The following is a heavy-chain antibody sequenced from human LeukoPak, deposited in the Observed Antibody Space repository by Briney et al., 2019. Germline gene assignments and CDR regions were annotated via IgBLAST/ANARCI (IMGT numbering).Heavy chain of an antibody. V-gene: IGHV3-74*01. CDR3: AREKSRYYYDSSGYPDAFDI. CDR1: GFTFSNYW. Sequence: PGGSLRLSCAASGFTFSNYWMHWVRQGPGKGLEWVSHINGDGNTPSYADFVKGRFTISRDNAKNSLYLQMNSLRAEDTAVYYCAREKSRYYYDSSGYPDAFDIWGQGTMVTVSS. CDR2: INGDGNTP. J-gene: IGHJ3*02. D-gene: IGHD3-22*01.